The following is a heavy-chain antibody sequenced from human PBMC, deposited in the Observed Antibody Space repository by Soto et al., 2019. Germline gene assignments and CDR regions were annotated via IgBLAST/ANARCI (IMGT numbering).Heavy chain of an antibody. CDR1: GGSFSGYY. Sequence: PSETLSLTCAVYGGSFSGYYWSWIRQPPGKGLEWIGEINYSGSTNYNSSLKSRVTISVDTSKNQFSLKLSSVTAADTAVFFCARYFSSSPYGLYAYNWFDPWGQGTLVTVSS. J-gene: IGHJ5*02. D-gene: IGHD6-6*01. CDR2: INYSGST. V-gene: IGHV4-34*01. CDR3: ARYFSSSPYGLYAYNWFDP.